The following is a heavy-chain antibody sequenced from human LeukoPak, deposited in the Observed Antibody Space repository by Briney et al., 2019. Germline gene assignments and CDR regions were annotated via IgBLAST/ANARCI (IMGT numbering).Heavy chain of an antibody. CDR3: ARVGYDFWSGYLDY. Sequence: ASVTVSCKASGYTFIPYYIHWVRQAPGQGLEWMGIINPSGGSTTYAQNLQGRVTMTRDTSTSAVYMELSSLRSEDTAVYYCARVGYDFWSGYLDYWGQGTLVTVSS. CDR2: INPSGGST. CDR1: GYTFIPYY. V-gene: IGHV1-46*01. D-gene: IGHD3-3*01. J-gene: IGHJ4*02.